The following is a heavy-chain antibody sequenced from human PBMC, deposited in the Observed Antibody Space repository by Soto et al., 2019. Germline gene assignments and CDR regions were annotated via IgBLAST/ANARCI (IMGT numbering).Heavy chain of an antibody. CDR1: GGTFSSYT. Sequence: SVKVSCKASGGTFSSYTISWVRQAPGQGLEWMGRIIPILGIANYAQKFQGRVTITADKSTSTAYMELSSLRSEDTAVYYCARDPPQYSGYDDYYYYYMDVWGKGTTVTVSS. D-gene: IGHD5-12*01. CDR3: ARDPPQYSGYDDYYYYYMDV. CDR2: IIPILGIA. V-gene: IGHV1-69*04. J-gene: IGHJ6*03.